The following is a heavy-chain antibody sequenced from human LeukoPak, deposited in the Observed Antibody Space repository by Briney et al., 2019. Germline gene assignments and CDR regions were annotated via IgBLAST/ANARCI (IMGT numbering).Heavy chain of an antibody. D-gene: IGHD5-18*01. CDR3: AKHYFYSYGSLDY. CDR1: GFTFSAYS. V-gene: IGHV3-48*02. J-gene: IGHJ4*02. CDR2: ISSSSSTT. Sequence: GGSLRLSCAASGFTFSAYSMNWVRQPPGKGLEWVSYISSSSSTTHYADSVKGRFTISRDNAKNSLYLQMNSLRDEDTAVYFCAKHYFYSYGSLDYWGQGTLVTVSS.